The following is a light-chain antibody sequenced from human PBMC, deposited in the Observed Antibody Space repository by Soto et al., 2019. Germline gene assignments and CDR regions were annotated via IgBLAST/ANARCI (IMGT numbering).Light chain of an antibody. J-gene: IGLJ1*01. V-gene: IGLV2-8*01. CDR3: SSYAGTYIV. CDR2: DVS. CDR1: SSDVGGYDY. Sequence: QSVLTQPPSASGSPGQSVAISCTGTSSDVGGYDYVSWYQQHPGKAPKLMIYDVSRRPSGVPCRFSCSKSGHPASLTVPGPQAEDEADYYCSSYAGTYIVFGTGTKVT.